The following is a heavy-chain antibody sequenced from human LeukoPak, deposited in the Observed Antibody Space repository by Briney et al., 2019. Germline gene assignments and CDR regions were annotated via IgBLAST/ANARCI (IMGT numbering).Heavy chain of an antibody. V-gene: IGHV3-73*01. CDR2: IRSKANSYAT. J-gene: IGHJ6*03. Sequence: PGGSLRLSCAASGSTFSGSAMHWVRQASGKGLEWVGRIRSKANSYATAYAASVKGMFTISRDDSKNTAYLQMNSLKTEDTAVYYCTRRGYYYMDVWGKGTTVTVSS. CDR3: TRRGYYYMDV. CDR1: GSTFSGSA.